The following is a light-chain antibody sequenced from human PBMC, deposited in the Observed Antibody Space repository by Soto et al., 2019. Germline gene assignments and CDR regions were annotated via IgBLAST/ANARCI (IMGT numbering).Light chain of an antibody. CDR3: CSYAGSNVV. CDR2: DGS. V-gene: IGLV2-23*01. Sequence: QSVLTQPASVSGSPGQSITISCTGTSSDVGSYNLVSWFQQHPGKVPKLMIYDGSKRPSGISTRFSGSKSGNTASLTISGLQAEDESYYYCCSYAGSNVVFGGGTKLTVL. CDR1: SSDVGSYNL. J-gene: IGLJ2*01.